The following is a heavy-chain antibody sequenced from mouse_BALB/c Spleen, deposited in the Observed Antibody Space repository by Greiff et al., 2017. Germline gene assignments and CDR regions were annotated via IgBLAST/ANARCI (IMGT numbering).Heavy chain of an antibody. CDR2: IDPANGNT. V-gene: IGHV14-3*02. J-gene: IGHJ3*01. Sequence: VQLQQSGAELVKPGASVKLSCTASGFNIKDTYMHWVKQRPEQGLEWIGRIDPANGNTKYDPKFQGKATITADTSSNTAYLQLSSLTSEDTAVYYCASSSYEAYWGQGTLVTVSA. CDR3: ASSSYEAY. CDR1: GFNIKDTY. D-gene: IGHD1-1*01.